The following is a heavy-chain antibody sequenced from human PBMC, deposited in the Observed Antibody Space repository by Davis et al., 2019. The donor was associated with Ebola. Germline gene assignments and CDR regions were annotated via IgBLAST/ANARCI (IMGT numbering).Heavy chain of an antibody. J-gene: IGHJ6*02. V-gene: IGHV1-18*01. CDR1: GYTFTSYG. CDR2: ISAYNGNT. Sequence: ASVKVSCKASGYTFTSYGISWVRQAPGQGLEWMGWISAYNGNTNYAQRLQGRVTMTTDTSTSTAYMELRSLRAEDTAVYYCARDYGDYFGAPYGMDVWGQGTTVTVSS. D-gene: IGHD4-17*01. CDR3: ARDYGDYFGAPYGMDV.